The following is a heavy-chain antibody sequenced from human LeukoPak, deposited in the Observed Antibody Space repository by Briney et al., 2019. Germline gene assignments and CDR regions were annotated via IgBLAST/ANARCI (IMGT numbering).Heavy chain of an antibody. V-gene: IGHV3-15*01. CDR2: AKSKTDGGTT. D-gene: IGHD5-18*01. J-gene: IGHJ3*02. CDR3: SKYKYGAFDI. Sequence: GGSLRLSCATSGFTFTYVWMSWVRQAPGKGLECVGRAKSKTDGGTTDYAAPVKGRFTISRDDSKNTLYLQMNSLKTEDTAVYYCSKYKYGAFDIWGQGTMVTVSS. CDR1: GFTFTYVW.